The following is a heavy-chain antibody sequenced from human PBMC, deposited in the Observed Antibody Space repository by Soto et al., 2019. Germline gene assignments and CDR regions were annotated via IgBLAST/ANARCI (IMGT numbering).Heavy chain of an antibody. Sequence: QVQLVESGGGVVQPGRSLRLSCAASGFTFSSYGMHWVRQAPGKGLEWVAVIWYDGSNKYYADSVKGRFTISRDNSKNTLYLQMNSLRAEDTAMYYCARGRRRKDSSGWYFDYWGQGTLVTVSS. J-gene: IGHJ4*02. D-gene: IGHD6-19*01. CDR3: ARGRRRKDSSGWYFDY. V-gene: IGHV3-33*01. CDR2: IWYDGSNK. CDR1: GFTFSSYG.